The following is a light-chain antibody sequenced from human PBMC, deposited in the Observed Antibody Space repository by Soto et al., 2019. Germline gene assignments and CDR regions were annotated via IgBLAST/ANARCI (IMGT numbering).Light chain of an antibody. CDR2: KAS. V-gene: IGKV1-5*03. CDR1: ESISRC. J-gene: IGKJ5*01. CDR3: QQYNSCSIT. Sequence: DIQMTQSPSTLSASVGDRVTITCRASESISRCLAWYQQKPGQAPKLLIYKASSLASGIPARFSGSGSGTEFTLTINSLQSEDFAVYYCQQYNSCSITFGQGTRLEI.